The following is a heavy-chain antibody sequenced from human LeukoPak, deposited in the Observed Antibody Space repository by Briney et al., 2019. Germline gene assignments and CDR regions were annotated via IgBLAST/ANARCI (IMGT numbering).Heavy chain of an antibody. D-gene: IGHD1-26*01. CDR3: ARESGYYNYMDV. V-gene: IGHV4-61*02. Sequence: SQTLSLTCTVSGGSISSGSYYWSWIRQPAGKGLEWIGRIYTSGSTNYNPSLKSRVTISVDTSKNQFSLKLSSVTAADTAVYYCARESGYYNYMDVWGKGTTVTVSS. J-gene: IGHJ6*03. CDR1: GGSISSGSYY. CDR2: IYTSGST.